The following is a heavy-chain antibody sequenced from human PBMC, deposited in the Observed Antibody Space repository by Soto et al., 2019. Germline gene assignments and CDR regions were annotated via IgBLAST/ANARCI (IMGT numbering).Heavy chain of an antibody. D-gene: IGHD6-19*01. Sequence: QVQLVQSGAEVKKPGSSVKVSCKASGGTFSSFPIAWVRQAPGQGLEWVGGIMPIFGTTKYAQNFRDRVTIYADESTSTAYMELSSLRFEDTAVYYCAMIEYSSGSDYWGQGTLVTVSS. CDR3: AMIEYSSGSDY. J-gene: IGHJ4*02. V-gene: IGHV1-69*01. CDR2: IMPIFGTT. CDR1: GGTFSSFP.